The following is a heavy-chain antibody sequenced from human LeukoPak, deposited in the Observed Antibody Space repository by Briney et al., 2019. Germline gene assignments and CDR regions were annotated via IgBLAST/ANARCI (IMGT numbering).Heavy chain of an antibody. V-gene: IGHV3-21*01. CDR2: ISSSSSYI. CDR1: GFTFSTYA. D-gene: IGHD3-9*01. Sequence: GGSLRLSCAASGFTFSTYAMSWVRQAPGKGLEWVSSISSSSSYIYYADSVKGRFTISRDNAKNSLYLQMNSLRAEDTAVYYCARVSVTGCCPNDYWGQGTLVTVSS. J-gene: IGHJ4*02. CDR3: ARVSVTGCCPNDY.